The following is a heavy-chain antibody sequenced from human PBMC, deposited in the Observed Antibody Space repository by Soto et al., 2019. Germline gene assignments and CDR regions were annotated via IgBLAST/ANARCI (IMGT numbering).Heavy chain of an antibody. D-gene: IGHD3-3*01. CDR1: GFTFSNYG. Sequence: TGGSLRLSCAASGFTFSNYGMHWVRQAPGKGLEWVAVISHGGTDKFYADSVKGRFTISRDNSKNTLYLQMNSLGAEDTAVYYCAKAYRDFWMNYMDVWGKGTTVTVSS. CDR3: AKAYRDFWMNYMDV. J-gene: IGHJ6*03. CDR2: ISHGGTDK. V-gene: IGHV3-30*18.